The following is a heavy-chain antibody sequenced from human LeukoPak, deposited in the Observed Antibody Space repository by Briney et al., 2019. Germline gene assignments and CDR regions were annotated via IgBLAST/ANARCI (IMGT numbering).Heavy chain of an antibody. CDR1: AGSYSGYY. CDR3: ARELVVVIRGVFFDY. CDR2: INHSGST. V-gene: IGHV4-34*01. J-gene: IGHJ4*02. D-gene: IGHD3-22*01. Sequence: SETLSLTCAVYAGSYSGYYWSGIRQPPEEAQEWIGEINHSGSTNYNPSLKSRVTISVDTYNNQLSLKLSSETATDTDVYYCARELVVVIRGVFFDYWGQGTLVTVSS.